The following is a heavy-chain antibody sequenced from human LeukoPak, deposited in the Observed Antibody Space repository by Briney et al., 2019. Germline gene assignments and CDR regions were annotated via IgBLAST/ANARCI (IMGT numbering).Heavy chain of an antibody. V-gene: IGHV3-30*03. J-gene: IGHJ4*02. Sequence: GGSLRLSCGASGFTFSRYGMHWVRQAPGKGLEWVAVILYDGSNKYYADSVKGRFTISRDNSKNTLYLQMNSLRAEDTAVYYCASEAELGWYYFDYWGQGTLVTVSS. CDR3: ASEAELGWYYFDY. CDR1: GFTFSRYG. D-gene: IGHD6-13*01. CDR2: ILYDGSNK.